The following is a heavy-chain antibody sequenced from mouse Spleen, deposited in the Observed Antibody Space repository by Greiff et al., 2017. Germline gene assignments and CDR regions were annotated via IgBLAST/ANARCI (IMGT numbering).Heavy chain of an antibody. D-gene: IGHD3-2*02. CDR1: GFTFSSYA. CDR3: AREATNYFDY. V-gene: IGHV5-6-5*01. Sequence: EVQRVESGGGLVKPGGSLKLSCAASGFTFSSYAMSWVRQTPEKRLEWVASISSGGSTYYPDSVKGRFTISRDNARNILYLQMSSLRSEDTAMYYCAREATNYFDYWGQGTTLTVSS. J-gene: IGHJ2*01. CDR2: ISSGGST.